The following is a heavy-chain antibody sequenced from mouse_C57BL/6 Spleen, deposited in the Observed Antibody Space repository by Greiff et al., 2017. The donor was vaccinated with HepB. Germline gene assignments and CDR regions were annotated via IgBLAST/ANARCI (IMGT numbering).Heavy chain of an antibody. CDR1: GYAFSSSW. V-gene: IGHV1-82*01. CDR3: ARSDYYGSPFAY. J-gene: IGHJ3*01. D-gene: IGHD1-1*01. Sequence: VKLQQSGPELVKPGASVKISCKASGYAFSSSWMNWVKQRPGKGLEWIGRIYPGDGDTNYNGKFKGKATLTADKSSSTAYMQLSSLTSEDSAVYFCARSDYYGSPFAYWGQGTLVTVSA. CDR2: IYPGDGDT.